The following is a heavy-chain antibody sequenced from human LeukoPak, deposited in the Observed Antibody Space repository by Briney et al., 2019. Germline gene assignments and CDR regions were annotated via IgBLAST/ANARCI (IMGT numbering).Heavy chain of an antibody. V-gene: IGHV3-30*18. Sequence: PGGSLRLSCAASGFTFSSYGMHWVRQAPGKGLEWVAVISYDGSNKYYADSVKGRFTISRDNSKNTLYLQMNSLRAEDTAVYYRAKDPVGLMDYFDYWGQGTLVTV. CDR1: GFTFSSYG. J-gene: IGHJ4*02. D-gene: IGHD2-8*01. CDR3: AKDPVGLMDYFDY. CDR2: ISYDGSNK.